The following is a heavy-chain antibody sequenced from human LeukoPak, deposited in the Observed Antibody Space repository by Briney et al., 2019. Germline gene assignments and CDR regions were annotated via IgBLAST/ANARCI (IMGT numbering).Heavy chain of an antibody. CDR2: ISWNSGSI. CDR1: RFTFDDYA. J-gene: IGHJ4*02. V-gene: IGHV3-9*01. D-gene: IGHD3-10*01. CDR3: AKDIFTMVRGVVDY. Sequence: PGGSLRLSCAASRFTFDDYAMHWVRQAPGKGLEWVSGISWNSGSIGYADSVKGRFTISRDNAKNSLYLQMNSLRAEDTALYYCAKDIFTMVRGVVDYWGQGTLVTVSS.